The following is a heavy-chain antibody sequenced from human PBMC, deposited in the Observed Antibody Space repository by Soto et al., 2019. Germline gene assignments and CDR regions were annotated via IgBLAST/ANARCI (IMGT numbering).Heavy chain of an antibody. CDR2: ISYDGSNK. Sequence: GGSLRLSCAASGFTFSSYGMHWVRQAPGKGLEWVAVISYDGSNKYYADSVKGRFTISRDNSKNTLYLQMNSLRAEDTAVYYCAKDNGCSSTSCYAGGLFDYWGQGTLVTVSS. CDR3: AKDNGCSSTSCYAGGLFDY. V-gene: IGHV3-30*18. D-gene: IGHD2-2*01. J-gene: IGHJ4*02. CDR1: GFTFSSYG.